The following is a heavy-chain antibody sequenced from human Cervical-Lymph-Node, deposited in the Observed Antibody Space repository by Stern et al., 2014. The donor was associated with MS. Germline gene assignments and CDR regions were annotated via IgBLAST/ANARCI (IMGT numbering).Heavy chain of an antibody. CDR1: GFTFSNAW. Sequence: EVQLVESGGGLVKPGGSLRLSCAASGFTFSNAWMSWVRQAPGKGLEWVGRIKSKTDGGTTDYAAPVKGRFTISRDDSKNTLYLQMNSLKTEDTAVYYCTTDLWYDILTGSRPLDYWGQGTLVTVSS. J-gene: IGHJ4*02. V-gene: IGHV3-15*01. CDR2: IKSKTDGGTT. D-gene: IGHD3-9*01. CDR3: TTDLWYDILTGSRPLDY.